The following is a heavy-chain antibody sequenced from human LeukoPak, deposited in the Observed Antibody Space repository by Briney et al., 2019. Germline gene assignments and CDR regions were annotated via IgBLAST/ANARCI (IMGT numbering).Heavy chain of an antibody. CDR2: IKQDGSEK. CDR1: GFTFSSYW. J-gene: IGHJ6*04. Sequence: GGSLRLSCAASGFTFSSYWMSWVRQAPGKGLEWVANIKQDGSEKYYVDSVKGRFTISRDNSKNTLYLQMNSLRAEDTAVYYCAELGITMIGGVWGKGTTVTISS. D-gene: IGHD3-10*02. CDR3: AELGITMIGGV. V-gene: IGHV3-7*01.